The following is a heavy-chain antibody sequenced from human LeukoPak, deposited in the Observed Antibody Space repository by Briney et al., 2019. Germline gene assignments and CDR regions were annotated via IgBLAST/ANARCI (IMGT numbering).Heavy chain of an antibody. D-gene: IGHD3-3*01. J-gene: IGHJ4*02. CDR2: ISAYNGNT. CDR3: ARDGAVDDFWSGYLFFDY. V-gene: IGHV1-18*01. CDR1: GYTFSSYG. Sequence: GASVKVSCKASGYTFSSYGISWVRQAPGQGLEWMGWISAYNGNTNYAQKLQGRVTMTTDTSTSTAYMELRSLRSDDTAVYYCARDGAVDDFWSGYLFFDYWGQGTLVTVSS.